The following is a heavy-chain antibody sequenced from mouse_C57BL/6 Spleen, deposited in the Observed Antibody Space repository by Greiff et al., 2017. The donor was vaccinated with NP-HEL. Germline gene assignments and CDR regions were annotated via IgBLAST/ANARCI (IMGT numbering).Heavy chain of an antibody. J-gene: IGHJ1*03. D-gene: IGHD1-1*01. Sequence: VQLQQPGAELVKPGASVKMSCKASGYTFTSYWITWVKQRPGQGLEWIGDIYPGSGSTNYNEKFKSKVTLTVDTSSSTAYMQLSSLTSEDSAVYYCARVYYGSSYDWYFDVWGTGTTVTVSS. V-gene: IGHV1-55*01. CDR1: GYTFTSYW. CDR2: IYPGSGST. CDR3: ARVYYGSSYDWYFDV.